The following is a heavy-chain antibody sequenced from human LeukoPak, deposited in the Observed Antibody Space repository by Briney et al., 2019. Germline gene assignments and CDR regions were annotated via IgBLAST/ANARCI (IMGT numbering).Heavy chain of an antibody. CDR2: INSGGSYI. V-gene: IGHV3-21*01. CDR3: ARAGAYNALNA. D-gene: IGHD5-24*01. J-gene: IGHJ5*02. Sequence: SGGSLRLSCATSGFTFSSETMTWVRQAPGEGLEWVSSINSGGSYIYYADSVKGRFTISRDNTKNSLYLQMNSLRAEDTAVYYCARAGAYNALNAWGQGTLVSVSS. CDR1: GFTFSSET.